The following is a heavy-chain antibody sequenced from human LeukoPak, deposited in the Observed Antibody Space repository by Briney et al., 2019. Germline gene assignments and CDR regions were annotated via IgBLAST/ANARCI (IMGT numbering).Heavy chain of an antibody. CDR3: ARDGRVFDMDV. CDR2: IIPNNGDT. Sequence: ASVKVSCKASGYTFTDYYMHWVRRAPGQGLEWMGRIIPNNGDTNYAQKFQGRVTLTRDTSISTAYMELSRLTSDDTAVYYCARDGRVFDMDVWGQGTAVTVSS. D-gene: IGHD3-16*02. CDR1: GYTFTDYY. J-gene: IGHJ6*02. V-gene: IGHV1-2*06.